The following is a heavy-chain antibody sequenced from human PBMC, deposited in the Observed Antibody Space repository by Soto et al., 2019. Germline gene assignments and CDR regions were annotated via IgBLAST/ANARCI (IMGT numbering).Heavy chain of an antibody. D-gene: IGHD3-16*01. CDR2: INHSGST. Sequence: QVQLQQWGAGLLKPSETLSLTCAAYGGSFSGYYWCWIRQPPGKGLEWIGEINHSGSTNYNPSLKSRVTISVDTSQNQFSLRVSYVTAADTAVYYCARWGYHYAYSAFDIWGQGTMVTVSS. CDR1: GGSFSGYY. V-gene: IGHV4-34*01. J-gene: IGHJ3*02. CDR3: ARWGYHYAYSAFDI.